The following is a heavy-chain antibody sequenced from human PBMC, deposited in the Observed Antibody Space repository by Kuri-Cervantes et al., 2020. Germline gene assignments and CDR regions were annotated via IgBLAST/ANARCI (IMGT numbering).Heavy chain of an antibody. CDR2: INPNSGGT. V-gene: IGHV1-2*02. Sequence: ASVKVSCKASGYTFTGYYMHWVRQAPGQGLEWMGWINPNSGGTNYAQKFQGRVTMTRDTSISTAYMELSRLRSDDTAVYYCARGRYCGGVCYYYYYYGMDVWGQGTTVTAP. D-gene: IGHD2-21*02. J-gene: IGHJ6*02. CDR3: ARGRYCGGVCYYYYYYGMDV. CDR1: GYTFTGYY.